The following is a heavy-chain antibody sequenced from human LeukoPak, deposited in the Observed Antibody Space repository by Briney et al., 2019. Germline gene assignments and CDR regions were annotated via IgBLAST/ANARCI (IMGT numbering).Heavy chain of an antibody. V-gene: IGHV1-69*13. CDR3: ARANFRDAFDI. J-gene: IGHJ3*02. Sequence: SVKVSCKASGGTFSRYAINWVRQAPGQGPEWMGRFIPIFGTPNYAQKFQGRVTITADESTSTAYMELSSLRSEDTAVYYCARANFRDAFDIWGQGTMVTVSS. CDR2: FIPIFGTP. D-gene: IGHD4/OR15-4a*01. CDR1: GGTFSRYA.